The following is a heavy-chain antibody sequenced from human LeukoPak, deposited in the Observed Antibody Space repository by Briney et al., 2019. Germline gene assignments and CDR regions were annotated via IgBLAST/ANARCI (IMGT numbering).Heavy chain of an antibody. CDR1: GGSVSTGTYY. CDR3: ARVANFDVYGDSMYYFDY. V-gene: IGHV4-39*07. J-gene: IGHJ4*02. CDR2: IYSTGTI. Sequence: SETLSLTCTVSGGSVSTGTYYWGWIRQPPGKGLEWIGSIYSTGTIYYNPSLKSRVTISVDTSKNQFSLKLGSVIAADTAVYYCARVANFDVYGDSMYYFDYWGQGTLVTVSS. D-gene: IGHD4-17*01.